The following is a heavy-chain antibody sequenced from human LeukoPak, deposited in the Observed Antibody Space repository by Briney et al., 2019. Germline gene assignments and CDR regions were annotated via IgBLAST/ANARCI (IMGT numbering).Heavy chain of an antibody. Sequence: SETLSLTCTVSGGPISTSRYYWGWIRQPPGKGLEWIGSISYSGSTYYNPSLKSRVTMSVDTSKNQFSLKLSSVTAADTAVCYCARDSDSSGGYFDHWGQGTLVTVSS. J-gene: IGHJ4*02. CDR2: ISYSGST. CDR1: GGPISTSRYY. D-gene: IGHD3-22*01. V-gene: IGHV4-39*02. CDR3: ARDSDSSGGYFDH.